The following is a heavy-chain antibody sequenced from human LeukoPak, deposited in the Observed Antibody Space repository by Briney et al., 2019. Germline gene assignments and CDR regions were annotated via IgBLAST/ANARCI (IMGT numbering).Heavy chain of an antibody. Sequence: SETLSLTCTVSGGSISVGSHYWNWIRRPAGKGLEWIGRIYSSGATNYDPSLKSRVTIFVDTSKNQFSLNVSSVTAADTAVYYCARAGIHCTTSGCYTGWFDLWGQGTLVTVSS. D-gene: IGHD2-8*01. CDR2: IYSSGAT. CDR3: ARAGIHCTTSGCYTGWFDL. CDR1: GGSISVGSHY. V-gene: IGHV4-61*02. J-gene: IGHJ5*02.